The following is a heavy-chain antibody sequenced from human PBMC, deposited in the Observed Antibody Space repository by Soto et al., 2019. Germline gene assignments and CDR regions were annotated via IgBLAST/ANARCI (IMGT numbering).Heavy chain of an antibody. V-gene: IGHV1-69*01. D-gene: IGHD2-2*01. J-gene: IGHJ6*02. Sequence: QVQLVQSGAEVKKPGSSVKVSCKTSGAIFSNCAITWVRQAPGQGLEWMGGIIPISGTAKYAQKFQGRVTITADASTNTAYMELSSLRSEDTAVYYCASGHDIVVVQGARKARDYYYYGMDVWGQGTTVAVSS. CDR1: GAIFSNCA. CDR2: IIPISGTA. CDR3: ASGHDIVVVQGARKARDYYYYGMDV.